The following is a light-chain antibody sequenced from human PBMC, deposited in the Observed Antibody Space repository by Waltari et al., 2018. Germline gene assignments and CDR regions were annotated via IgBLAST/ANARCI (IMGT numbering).Light chain of an antibody. Sequence: SALTQPRSVSGSPGQSVTISCTGTTSDVGGYNYVSWYQHHPGKAPKLMIFDVTQRRSGGPDRFSGSKSANTASLTISGLQAEDEADYYCCSFAGTYTWVFGGGTKVTVL. CDR1: TSDVGGYNY. V-gene: IGLV2-11*01. CDR3: CSFAGTYTWV. J-gene: IGLJ3*02. CDR2: DVT.